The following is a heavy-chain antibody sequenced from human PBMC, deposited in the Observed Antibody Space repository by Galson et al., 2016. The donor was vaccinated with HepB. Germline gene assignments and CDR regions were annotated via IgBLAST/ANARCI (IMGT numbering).Heavy chain of an antibody. V-gene: IGHV3-48*02. D-gene: IGHD2-15*01. CDR2: ISSSGSTI. J-gene: IGHJ4*02. CDR1: GFTFSTYS. Sequence: SLRLSCAVSGFTFSTYSMNWVRQAPGKGLEWVSYISSSGSTIYYADSVMGRFTISRDNAKNSLFLQMNSLGDEDTAIYYCTRESDWWRTNQYFFDYWGQGTLSPSPQ. CDR3: TRESDWWRTNQYFFDY.